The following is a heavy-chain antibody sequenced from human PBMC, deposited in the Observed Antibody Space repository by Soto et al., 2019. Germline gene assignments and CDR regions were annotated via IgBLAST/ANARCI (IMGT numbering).Heavy chain of an antibody. CDR2: VSSTGSS. CDR1: GGSISNYY. J-gene: IGHJ5*02. Sequence: PSETLSLTCTVSGGSISNYYWSWIRQSAEKRLEWIGRVSSTGSSYYNPSLKSRVTISVDTSKNQVSLNLTSETAADTAVYYCARGVPAAGTDWFDPWGQGTLVTVSS. CDR3: ARGVPAAGTDWFDP. D-gene: IGHD6-13*01. V-gene: IGHV4-4*07.